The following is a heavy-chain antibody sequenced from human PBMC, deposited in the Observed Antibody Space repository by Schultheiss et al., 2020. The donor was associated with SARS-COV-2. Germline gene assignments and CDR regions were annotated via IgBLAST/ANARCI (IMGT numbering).Heavy chain of an antibody. CDR2: IYYSGST. CDR3: ARVSHTIFGVVTHFDY. CDR1: GGSISSGGYY. Sequence: SETLSLTCTVSGGSISSGGYYWSWIRQHPGKGLEWIGYIYYSGSTNYNPSLKSRVTISVDTSKNQFSLKLSSVTAADTAVYYCARVSHTIFGVVTHFDYWGQGTLVTVSS. D-gene: IGHD3-3*01. V-gene: IGHV4-61*08. J-gene: IGHJ4*02.